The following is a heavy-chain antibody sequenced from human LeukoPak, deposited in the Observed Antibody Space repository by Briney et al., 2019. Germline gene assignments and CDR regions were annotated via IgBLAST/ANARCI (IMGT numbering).Heavy chain of an antibody. J-gene: IGHJ4*02. Sequence: SQTLSLTCTVSGGSISSGGYYWSWIRQHPGKGLEWIGYIYYSGSTYYNPSLKSRVTIPVDTSKNQFSLKLSSVTAADTAVYYCASRTERDYYDSSGYYCWGQGTLVTVSS. CDR2: IYYSGST. V-gene: IGHV4-31*03. CDR1: GGSISSGGYY. CDR3: ASRTERDYYDSSGYYC. D-gene: IGHD3-22*01.